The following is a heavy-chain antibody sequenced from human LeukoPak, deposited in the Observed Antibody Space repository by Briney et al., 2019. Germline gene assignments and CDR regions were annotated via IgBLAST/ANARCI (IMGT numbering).Heavy chain of an antibody. CDR3: LKDMDNNGWG. Sequence: PGGSLRLSCEASGCTFENYAIRWVRQAPGKGLEWVSGISWNGDYICYADSVKGRFTISRDNSKESLYLQMDSLRPEDTALYYCLKDMDNNGWGWGQGTLVTVSA. D-gene: IGHD3-22*01. CDR2: ISWNGDYI. V-gene: IGHV3-9*01. CDR1: GCTFENYA. J-gene: IGHJ4*02.